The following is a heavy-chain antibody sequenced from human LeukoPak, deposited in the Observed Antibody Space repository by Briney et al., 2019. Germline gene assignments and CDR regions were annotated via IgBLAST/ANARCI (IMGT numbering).Heavy chain of an antibody. Sequence: GGSLRLSCAASGFTFSKYWMLWVRQAPGKGPECVSRINTDGTVTTYADSVKGRFTVSRDNADNTMFLQMNSVRDEDTAVYYCATKQWLAPPPDSWGQGAPVTVSS. V-gene: IGHV3-74*01. CDR3: ATKQWLAPPPDS. J-gene: IGHJ4*02. D-gene: IGHD6-19*01. CDR1: GFTFSKYW. CDR2: INTDGTVT.